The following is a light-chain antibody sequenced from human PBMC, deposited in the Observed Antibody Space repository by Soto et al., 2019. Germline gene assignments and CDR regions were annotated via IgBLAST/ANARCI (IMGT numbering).Light chain of an antibody. CDR1: QSVSRNY. Sequence: EIVLTQSPGTLSLSPGERATLSCRTSQSVSRNYLAWYQQEPGQAPRLFIYGASSRAAGIPDRFSGFGAGKDFTPTISRLEPDDFAVYYCQQYDSSPWTFGQGTKVEVK. CDR2: GAS. CDR3: QQYDSSPWT. J-gene: IGKJ1*01. V-gene: IGKV3-20*01.